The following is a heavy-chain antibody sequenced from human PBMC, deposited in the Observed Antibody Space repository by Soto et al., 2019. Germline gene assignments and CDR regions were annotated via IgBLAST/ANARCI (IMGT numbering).Heavy chain of an antibody. CDR1: GYSFTSYW. CDR2: IYPGDSDT. D-gene: IGHD6-6*01. CDR3: ARQYSSSSTYSIPGAFDI. J-gene: IGHJ3*02. V-gene: IGHV5-51*01. Sequence: GESLKISCKGSGYSFTSYWIGWVRQMPGKGLEWMGIIYPGDSDTRYSPSFQGQVTISADKSISTACLQWSSLKASDTAMYYCARQYSSSSTYSIPGAFDIWGQGTMVTVSS.